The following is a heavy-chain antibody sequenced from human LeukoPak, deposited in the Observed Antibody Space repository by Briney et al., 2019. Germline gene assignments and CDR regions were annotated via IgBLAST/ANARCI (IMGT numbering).Heavy chain of an antibody. CDR1: GFTFSTYW. CDR2: INQDASEI. V-gene: IGHV3-7*01. CDR3: ATDRDNSDWQKRFDS. D-gene: IGHD2-21*02. J-gene: IGHJ4*02. Sequence: TGGSLRLSCAASGFTFSTYWMNWYRQAPGKGLEWVGNINQDASEINYVDSMRGRFTISRDNAKNSLHLQMNSLRAEDTAVYYCATDRDNSDWQKRFDSWGQGTLDTVSS.